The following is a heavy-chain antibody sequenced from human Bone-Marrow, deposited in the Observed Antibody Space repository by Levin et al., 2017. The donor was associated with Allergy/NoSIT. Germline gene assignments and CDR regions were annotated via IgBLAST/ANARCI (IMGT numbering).Heavy chain of an antibody. Sequence: ASVKVSCKASGYTFTTFGISWVRQAPGQGLEWMGWISTYSADTNYAQNLQGRVTMTTDTSTSTAYMELRSLTSDDTAVYYCARGGGVYSSGWYSFGRFDPWGQGTLVTVSS. CDR3: ARGGGVYSSGWYSFGRFDP. CDR2: ISTYSADT. V-gene: IGHV1-18*01. D-gene: IGHD6-19*01. CDR1: GYTFTTFG. J-gene: IGHJ5*02.